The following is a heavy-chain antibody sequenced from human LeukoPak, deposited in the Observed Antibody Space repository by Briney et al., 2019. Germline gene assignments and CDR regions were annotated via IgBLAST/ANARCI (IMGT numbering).Heavy chain of an antibody. J-gene: IGHJ5*02. CDR3: ARPTTQHMVRGVLWKWFAP. V-gene: IGHV4-31*03. D-gene: IGHD3-10*01. Sequence: PSETLSLTCTVAGGSISSGGYYWSWIRQHPGKGLEWIGYIYYSGSTYYNPSLKSRVTISVDTSKNQFSLKLSSVTAADTAVYYRARPTTQHMVRGVLWKWFAPWGQRTPVTAYS. CDR2: IYYSGST. CDR1: GGSISSGGYY.